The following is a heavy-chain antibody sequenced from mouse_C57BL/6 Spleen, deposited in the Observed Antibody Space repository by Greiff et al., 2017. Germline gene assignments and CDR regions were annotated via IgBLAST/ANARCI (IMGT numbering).Heavy chain of an antibody. CDR2: IYPGDGDT. D-gene: IGHD4-1*01. Sequence: QVQLKESGAELVKPGASVKISCKASGYAFSSYWMNWVKQRPGQGLEWIGQIYPGDGDTNYNGKFKGKATLTADKSSSTAYMQLSSLTSEDSAVYFCARSDWALAMDYWGQGTSVTVSS. CDR1: GYAFSSYW. V-gene: IGHV1-80*01. J-gene: IGHJ4*01. CDR3: ARSDWALAMDY.